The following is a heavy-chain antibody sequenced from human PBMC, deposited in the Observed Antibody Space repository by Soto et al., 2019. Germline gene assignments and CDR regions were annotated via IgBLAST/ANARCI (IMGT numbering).Heavy chain of an antibody. D-gene: IGHD3-22*01. CDR1: GGTFSSYA. Sequence: QVQLVQSGAEVKKPGSSVKVSCKASGGTFSSYAISWVRQAPGQGLEWMGGIIPIFGTANYAQKFQGRVTITADESTSTAYMELSSPRSEDTAVYYCARGVKGYYDSSGYYYFRYWGQGTLVTVSS. V-gene: IGHV1-69*01. CDR3: ARGVKGYYDSSGYYYFRY. J-gene: IGHJ4*02. CDR2: IIPIFGTA.